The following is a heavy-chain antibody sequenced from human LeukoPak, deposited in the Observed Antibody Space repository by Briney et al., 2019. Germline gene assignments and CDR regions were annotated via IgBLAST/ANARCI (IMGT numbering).Heavy chain of an antibody. J-gene: IGHJ4*02. CDR1: GGSISSYY. D-gene: IGHD4-23*01. CDR2: IYTSGST. V-gene: IGHV4-4*07. Sequence: NPSETLSLTCTVSGGSISSYYWSWIRQPAGKGLEWIGRIYTSGSTNYNPSLKSRVTISVDTSKNQFSLKLSPVTAADTAVYYCARGLGCLGGNSSTYYFDYWGQGTLVTVSS. CDR3: ARGLGCLGGNSSTYYFDY.